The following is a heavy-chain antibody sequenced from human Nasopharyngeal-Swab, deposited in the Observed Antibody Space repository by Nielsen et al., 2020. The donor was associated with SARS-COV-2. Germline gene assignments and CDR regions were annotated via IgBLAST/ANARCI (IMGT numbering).Heavy chain of an antibody. CDR2: INPSGGGT. V-gene: IGHV1-46*01. D-gene: IGHD3-3*01. J-gene: IGHJ6*02. Sequence: ASVKVSCKASGYTFTSHYMHWVRQAPGQGLEWMGIINPSGGGTTYAQKFQGRVTMTRDTSTSTVYMELSSLRSEGTAVYYCARSYYDFWSGYLEYYYGMDVWGQGTTVTVSS. CDR3: ARSYYDFWSGYLEYYYGMDV. CDR1: GYTFTSHY.